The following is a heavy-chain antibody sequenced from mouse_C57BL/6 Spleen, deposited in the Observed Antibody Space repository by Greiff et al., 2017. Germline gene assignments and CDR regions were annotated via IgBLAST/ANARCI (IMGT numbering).Heavy chain of an antibody. V-gene: IGHV5-6*01. J-gene: IGHJ2*01. CDR3: SREYSNYYFDY. Sequence: EVHLVESGGDLVKPGGSLKLSCAASGFTFSSYGMSWVRQTPDKRLEWVATISSGGSYTYYPDSVKGRFTISRDNAKNPLYLQMSSLKSEDTTMYYCSREYSNYYFDYWGQGTTLTVSS. CDR1: GFTFSSYG. CDR2: ISSGGSYT. D-gene: IGHD2-5*01.